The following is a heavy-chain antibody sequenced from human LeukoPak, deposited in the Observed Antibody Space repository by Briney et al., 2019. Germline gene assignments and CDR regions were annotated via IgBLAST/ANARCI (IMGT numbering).Heavy chain of an antibody. CDR3: ARHLSGGWYKFDY. Sequence: SETLSLTCAVYGGSFSGYYWSWIRQPPGKGLEWIGSIYYSGSTYYNPSLKSRVTISVDTSKNQFSLKLSSVTAADTAVYYCARHLSGGWYKFDYWGQGTLVTVSS. V-gene: IGHV4-34*01. J-gene: IGHJ4*02. CDR1: GGSFSGYY. D-gene: IGHD6-19*01. CDR2: IYYSGST.